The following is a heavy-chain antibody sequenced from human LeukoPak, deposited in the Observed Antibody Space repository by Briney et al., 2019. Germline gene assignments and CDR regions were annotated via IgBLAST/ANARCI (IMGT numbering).Heavy chain of an antibody. CDR2: ISGSGGST. J-gene: IGHJ4*02. V-gene: IGHV3-23*01. D-gene: IGHD2-15*01. CDR3: AKQGCSGGGCYFDY. Sequence: GGSLRLSCAAPGFTFSSFAMTWVRQAPGKGLEWVSPISGSGGSTFYADSVKGRFTISRDNSKNTLYLQMNSLRAEDTAVYYCAKQGCSGGGCYFDYWGQGTLVTVSS. CDR1: GFTFSSFA.